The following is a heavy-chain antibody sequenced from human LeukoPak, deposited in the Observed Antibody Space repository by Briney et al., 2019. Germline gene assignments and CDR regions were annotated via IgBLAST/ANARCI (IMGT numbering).Heavy chain of an antibody. V-gene: IGHV1-18*01. D-gene: IGHD2-15*01. J-gene: IGHJ4*02. CDR1: GYTFNTYG. CDR3: LRDAQRPRLTPDY. Sequence: GASVKVSCKASGYTFNTYGISWARQAPGQGLEWMGWISTYNGDTSYVQNLQGRVTMTKDTSTSTAYMELMSLRSDDTAVYYCLRDAQRPRLTPDYWGQGTLVTVSS. CDR2: ISTYNGDT.